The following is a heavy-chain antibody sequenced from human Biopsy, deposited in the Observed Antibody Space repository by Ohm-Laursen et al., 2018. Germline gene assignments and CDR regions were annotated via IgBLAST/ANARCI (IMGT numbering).Heavy chain of an antibody. D-gene: IGHD2-15*01. V-gene: IGHV4-39*01. CDR3: ARHGSQGYCTGGSCVDY. CDR2: IFYTGII. CDR1: GGSVSSNTDY. Sequence: PSDTLSLTCTVSGGSVSSNTDYWAWLRQPPGKGLEWIGSIFYTGIIFYNPSLKSRVSISVDTSKNQFSLKLSSATAADTAVFYCARHGSQGYCTGGSCVDYWGQGALVTVSS. J-gene: IGHJ4*02.